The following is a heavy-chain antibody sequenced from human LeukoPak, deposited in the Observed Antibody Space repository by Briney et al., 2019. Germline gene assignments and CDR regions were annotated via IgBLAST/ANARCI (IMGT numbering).Heavy chain of an antibody. Sequence: GGSLRLSCAASGFTFTSYGMTWVRQAPGKGLEWVSSISHSSSYIYYADSVKGRFTISRDNAKNSLYLQVNSLRAEDTAVYYCTRGAGTGWRFDSWGQGTLLTVSS. CDR2: ISHSSSYI. V-gene: IGHV3-21*01. D-gene: IGHD6-19*01. J-gene: IGHJ4*02. CDR1: GFTFTSYG. CDR3: TRGAGTGWRFDS.